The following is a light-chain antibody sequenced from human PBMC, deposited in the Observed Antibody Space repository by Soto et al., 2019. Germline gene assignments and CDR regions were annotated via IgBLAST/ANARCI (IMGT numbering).Light chain of an antibody. V-gene: IGKV1-27*01. CDR1: QGIGIY. Sequence: DIQMTQSPSSLSASFGDRVTMTCRASQGIGIYLAWFQKRRGNTPKLLIYAASTLQSGVPSRYSGSGSGTDFTLTISSLQPEDVATYYCQKENSAALTGDGGTRVEIK. J-gene: IGKJ4*02. CDR2: AAS. CDR3: QKENSAALT.